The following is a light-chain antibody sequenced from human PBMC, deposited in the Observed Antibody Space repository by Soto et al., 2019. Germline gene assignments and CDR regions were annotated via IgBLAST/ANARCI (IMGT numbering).Light chain of an antibody. J-gene: IGLJ3*02. Sequence: QSVLTQPASVSGSPGQSITISCTGTSSDVGGYNYVSWYQHHPGKAPKVMIYEVSNRPSGVSNRFSGSKSGSTASLTISGLQAEDEADYYCSSYTSTNTLVFGGGPKVTVL. CDR2: EVS. CDR1: SSDVGGYNY. CDR3: SSYTSTNTLV. V-gene: IGLV2-14*01.